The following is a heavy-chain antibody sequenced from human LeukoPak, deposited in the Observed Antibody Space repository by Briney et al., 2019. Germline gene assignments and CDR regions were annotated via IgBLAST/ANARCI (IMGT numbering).Heavy chain of an antibody. V-gene: IGHV4-59*01. J-gene: IGHJ6*03. CDR1: GGSISSYY. CDR3: ARGGYSGSWYENYYYYYMDV. Sequence: SETLSLTCTVSGGSISSYYWSWIRQPPGKGLEWIGYIYYSGSTNYNPSLKSRVTISVDTSKNQFSLKLSSVTAADTAVYYCARGGYSGSWYENYYYYYMDVWGKGTTVTVSS. CDR2: IYYSGST. D-gene: IGHD6-13*01.